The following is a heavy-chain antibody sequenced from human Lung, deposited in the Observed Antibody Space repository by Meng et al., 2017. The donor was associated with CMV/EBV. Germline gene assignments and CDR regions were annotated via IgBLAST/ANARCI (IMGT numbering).Heavy chain of an antibody. CDR2: ISSSSSYI. Sequence: GXSLKISCAASGFSFSGYALNWVRQAPGKGLEWVSSISSSSSYIYYADSVKGRFTISRDNAKNSLFLQMNSLRADDTAVYFCARSWDGLGYWGQGRLVTVSS. CDR1: GFSFSGYA. J-gene: IGHJ4*02. D-gene: IGHD1-26*01. V-gene: IGHV3-21*01. CDR3: ARSWDGLGY.